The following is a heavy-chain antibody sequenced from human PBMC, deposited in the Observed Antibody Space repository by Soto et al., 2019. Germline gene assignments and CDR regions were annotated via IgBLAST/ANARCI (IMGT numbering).Heavy chain of an antibody. CDR1: GFTFTTYW. D-gene: IGHD3-16*01. J-gene: IGHJ4*02. CDR2: MDQDGSER. CDR3: VCGGNFFVY. V-gene: IGHV3-7*01. Sequence: EVQLVESGGGLVQPGGSLRLSCAASGFTFTTYWMTWVRQPPGKGLEWVANMDQDGSERYYVDSVRGRFTISRDNAKISLYLQMNSLRAEDTAVYYCVCGGNFFVYWGQGTLVTVSP.